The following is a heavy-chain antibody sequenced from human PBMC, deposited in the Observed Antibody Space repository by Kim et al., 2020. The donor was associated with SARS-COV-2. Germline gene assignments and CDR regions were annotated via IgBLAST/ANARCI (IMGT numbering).Heavy chain of an antibody. D-gene: IGHD2-8*01. CDR2: IYYSGST. CDR1: GGSISSSSYY. Sequence: SETLSLTCTVSGGSISSSSYYWGWIRQPPGKGLEWIGSIYYSGSTYYNPSLKSRVTISVDTSKNQFSLKLSSVTAADTAVYYCARHKDIVLMVHQGSYF. V-gene: IGHV4-39*01. CDR3: ARHKDIVLMVHQGSYF. J-gene: IGHJ4*03.